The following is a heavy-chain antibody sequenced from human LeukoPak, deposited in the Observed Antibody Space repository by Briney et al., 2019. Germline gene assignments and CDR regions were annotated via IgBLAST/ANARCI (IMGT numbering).Heavy chain of an antibody. CDR1: GFTFSTYA. CDR3: VKDRPNYYDSSGHYYRRDGDY. D-gene: IGHD3-22*01. Sequence: GGSLRLSCAASGFTFSTYAMSWVRQAPGKGLEWVSSISGSGSLTYYAGSVKGRFTISRDNSKNTLYLQMNSLRVEDTAVYYCVKDRPNYYDSSGHYYRRDGDYWGQGTLVTVSS. J-gene: IGHJ4*02. V-gene: IGHV3-23*01. CDR2: ISGSGSLT.